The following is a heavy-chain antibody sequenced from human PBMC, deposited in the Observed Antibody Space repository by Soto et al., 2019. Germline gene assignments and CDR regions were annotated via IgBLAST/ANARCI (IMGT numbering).Heavy chain of an antibody. CDR3: ARGPGSSWYPIDY. CDR1: GFTFSNYG. D-gene: IGHD6-13*01. Sequence: QVQLVESGGGVVQTGTSLRLSCAASGFTFSNYGMHWVRQAPDKGLEWVAIIWYDGSNKYYADSVKGRFTISRDNSKNTLFLQMNSLRVEDTAVYYCARGPGSSWYPIDYWGQGALVTVSS. J-gene: IGHJ4*02. CDR2: IWYDGSNK. V-gene: IGHV3-33*01.